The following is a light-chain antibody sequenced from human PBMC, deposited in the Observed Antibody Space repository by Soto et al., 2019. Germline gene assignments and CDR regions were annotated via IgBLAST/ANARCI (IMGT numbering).Light chain of an antibody. J-gene: IGLJ3*02. Sequence: QSVLTQPASVSGSPGQSITISCTGTSSDVGGYNYVSWYQQHPGKAPKLMIYDVTHRPSGVSNRFSGSKSGNTASLTISGLQAEYEADYYCSSYTSSSTPLVFGGGTKVTVL. CDR2: DVT. CDR3: SSYTSSSTPLV. CDR1: SSDVGGYNY. V-gene: IGLV2-14*01.